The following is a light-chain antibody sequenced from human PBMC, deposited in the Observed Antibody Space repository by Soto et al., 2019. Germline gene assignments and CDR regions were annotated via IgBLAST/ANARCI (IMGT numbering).Light chain of an antibody. CDR1: QSISSW. CDR3: QQYNSYPRT. CDR2: KAS. V-gene: IGKV1-5*03. Sequence: DIQMTQSPSTLSASVGDRVTITCRASQSISSWLAWYQKKPGKAPKLLIYKASSLESGVPSRFSGSGSGTEFTLTISCLQSDDFATYYCQQYNSYPRTFGQGTKVEI. J-gene: IGKJ1*01.